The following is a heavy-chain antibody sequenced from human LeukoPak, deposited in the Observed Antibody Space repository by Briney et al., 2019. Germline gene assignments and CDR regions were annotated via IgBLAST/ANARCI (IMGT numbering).Heavy chain of an antibody. CDR2: IKSKTDGGTT. V-gene: IGHV3-15*01. D-gene: IGHD1-14*01. CDR3: TTDVRYRYYFDY. J-gene: IGHJ4*02. Sequence: RPGGSLRLSCAASGFTFSNAWMSWVRQAPGKGLEWVGRIKSKTDGGTTDYAAPVKGRFTISRDDSKNTLHLQMNSLKTEDTAVYYCTTDVRYRYYFDYWGQGTLVTVSS. CDR1: GFTFSNAW.